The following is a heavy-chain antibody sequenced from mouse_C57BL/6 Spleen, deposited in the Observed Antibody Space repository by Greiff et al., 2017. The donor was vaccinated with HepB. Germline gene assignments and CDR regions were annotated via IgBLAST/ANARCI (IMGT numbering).Heavy chain of an antibody. J-gene: IGHJ4*01. D-gene: IGHD3-2*02. CDR2: IYPGDGDT. Sequence: VQLVESGPELVKPGASVKISCKASGYAFSSSWMNWVKQRPGKGLEWIGRIYPGDGDTNYNGKFKGKATLTADKSSSTAYMQLSSLTSEDSAVYFCASSSGYVNYAMDYWGQGTSVTVSS. V-gene: IGHV1-82*01. CDR3: ASSSGYVNYAMDY. CDR1: GYAFSSSW.